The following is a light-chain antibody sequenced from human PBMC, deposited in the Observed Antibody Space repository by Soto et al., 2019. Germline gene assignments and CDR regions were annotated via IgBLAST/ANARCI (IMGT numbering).Light chain of an antibody. CDR3: SSYTSSSTLYV. CDR1: SSDIGGYNY. J-gene: IGLJ1*01. V-gene: IGLV2-14*01. Sequence: QSALTQPASVSGSPGQSITISCTGTSSDIGGYNYVSWYQQHPGKAPKLMIHDVSNRPSGVSNRFSGSKSGNTASLTISGLQAEDEAYYYCSSYTSSSTLYVFGTGTKVTVL. CDR2: DVS.